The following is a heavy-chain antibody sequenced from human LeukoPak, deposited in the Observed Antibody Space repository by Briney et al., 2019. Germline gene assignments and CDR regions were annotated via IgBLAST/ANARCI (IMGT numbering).Heavy chain of an antibody. J-gene: IGHJ3*02. Sequence: GGSLRLSCAASGFTFSGSHIHWVRQASGKGLEWVGHIRSKTNNYATADAGSVKGRFNFYRDDSKNTAYIQNNSLKTEDTAVYYCTRHNYDRSGYGVCDIWGQGTRVSVS. CDR2: IRSKTNNYAT. V-gene: IGHV3-73*01. CDR1: GFTFSGSH. D-gene: IGHD3-22*01. CDR3: TRHNYDRSGYGVCDI.